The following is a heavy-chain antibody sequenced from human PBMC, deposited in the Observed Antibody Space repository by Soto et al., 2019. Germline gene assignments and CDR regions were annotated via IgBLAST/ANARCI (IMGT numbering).Heavy chain of an antibody. D-gene: IGHD3-16*01. CDR3: AKSSPYWGRGDY. CDR2: ISSEGHTI. J-gene: IGHJ4*02. V-gene: IGHV3-30*18. Sequence: GGSLRLSCAASGCTFSSYWMSWVRRAAVKGRDWVAVISSEGHTIYYAVSVRGRFTTSRDNSRSTVYLQMNSLRDDDTALYYCAKSSPYWGRGDYWRQGTLVTVSS. CDR1: GCTFSSYW.